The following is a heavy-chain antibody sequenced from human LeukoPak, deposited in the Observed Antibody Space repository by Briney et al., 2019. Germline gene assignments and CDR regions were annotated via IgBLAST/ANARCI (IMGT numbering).Heavy chain of an antibody. CDR2: IYYSGST. CDR1: GGSISSYY. V-gene: IGHV4-59*01. J-gene: IGHJ3*02. CDR3: ARASVPDDAFDI. Sequence: SSETLSLTCTVSGGSISSYYWSWIRQPPGKGLEWIGYIYYSGSTNYNPSLKSRVTISVDTSKNQFSLKLSSVTAADTAVYYCARASVPDDAFDIWGQGTMVTVSS.